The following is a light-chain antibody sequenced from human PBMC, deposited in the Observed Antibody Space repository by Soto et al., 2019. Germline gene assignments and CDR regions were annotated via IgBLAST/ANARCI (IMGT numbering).Light chain of an antibody. CDR2: SNN. V-gene: IGLV1-44*01. J-gene: IGLJ1*01. CDR3: AAWDDSLNGYV. CDR1: SSDIGAGYD. Sequence: QSALTQTPSVSGAPGQRVTISCTGSSSDIGAGYDVHWYQQLPGTAPKLLIYSNNQRPSGVPDRFSGSKSGTSASLAISGLQSEDEADYYCAAWDDSLNGYVFGTGTKVTVL.